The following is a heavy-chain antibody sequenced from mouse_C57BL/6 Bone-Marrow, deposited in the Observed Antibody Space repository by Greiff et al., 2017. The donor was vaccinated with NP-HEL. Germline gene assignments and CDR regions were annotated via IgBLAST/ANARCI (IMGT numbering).Heavy chain of an antibody. D-gene: IGHD1-1*01. V-gene: IGHV1-55*01. CDR3: ARPYYYGSPYYFDC. CDR1: GYTFTSYW. J-gene: IGHJ2*01. CDR2: LYPGSGST. Sequence: QVQLQQPGAELVKPGASVKMSCKASGYTFTSYWITWVKQRPGQGLEWIGDLYPGSGSTNYNEQFKSTATLPVDPSSSTAYMQLSSLTSEDSAVYYCARPYYYGSPYYFDCWGQGTTLTVSS.